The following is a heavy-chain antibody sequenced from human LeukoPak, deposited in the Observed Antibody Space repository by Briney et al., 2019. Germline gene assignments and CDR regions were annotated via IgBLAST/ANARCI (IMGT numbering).Heavy chain of an antibody. D-gene: IGHD5-24*01. V-gene: IGHV3-7*01. CDR1: GFTVSGHY. J-gene: IGHJ4*02. Sequence: GGSLRLSCAASGFTVSGHYWSWVRQAPGKGLECVATIGLDGAQKDFVDSVKGRFTLSRDNAKNSLFLEMNRLRVEDTAVYYCARWRGLQSEFDCWGQGTLVTVSS. CDR2: IGLDGAQK. CDR3: ARWRGLQSEFDC.